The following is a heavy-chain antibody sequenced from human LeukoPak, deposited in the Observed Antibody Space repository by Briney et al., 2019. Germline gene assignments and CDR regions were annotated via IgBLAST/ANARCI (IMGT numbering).Heavy chain of an antibody. CDR3: ARQKSHILTGYYPSRDMDV. Sequence: GASGKVSCKASGGTCSSDAISWVRQATGQGLEWMGWTNTNTGNPTYAQGFTGRFVFSLDTSVSTAYLQISSLKAEDTAVYYCARQKSHILTGYYPSRDMDVWGQGTTVTVSS. D-gene: IGHD3-9*01. CDR1: GGTCSSDA. CDR2: TNTNTGNP. V-gene: IGHV7-4-1*02. J-gene: IGHJ6*02.